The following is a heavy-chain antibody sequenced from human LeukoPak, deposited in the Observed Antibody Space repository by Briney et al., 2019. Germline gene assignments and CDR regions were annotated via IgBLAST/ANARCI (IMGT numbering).Heavy chain of an antibody. J-gene: IGHJ4*02. D-gene: IGHD3-22*01. Sequence: SVTVSCKASGYTFTSYYMHWVRQAPGQGLEWMGGISPIFGTANYAQRFQGRVTITADESTTTAYMELRSLRSEDTAVYYCARALTYYYDSSGVGGQDFDFWGQGTLVTVSS. V-gene: IGHV1-69*13. CDR1: GYTFTSYY. CDR3: ARALTYYYDSSGVGGQDFDF. CDR2: ISPIFGTA.